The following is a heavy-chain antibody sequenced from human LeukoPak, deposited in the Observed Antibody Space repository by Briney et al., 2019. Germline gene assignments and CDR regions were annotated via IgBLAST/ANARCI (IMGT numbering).Heavy chain of an antibody. Sequence: GGSLRLSCAASGLTFNNAWMNWVRQAPGKGLEWVGRIKSNTDGGTTDYAAPVKGRFTISRDDSKNTLYLQMNSLKTEDTAVYYCSAITRTAAGGSSIDYWGQGTLVTVSS. V-gene: IGHV3-15*01. CDR1: GLTFNNAW. D-gene: IGHD6-13*01. CDR2: IKSNTDGGTT. J-gene: IGHJ4*02. CDR3: SAITRTAAGGSSIDY.